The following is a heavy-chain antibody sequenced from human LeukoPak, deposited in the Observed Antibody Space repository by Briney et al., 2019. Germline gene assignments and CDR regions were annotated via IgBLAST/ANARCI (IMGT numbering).Heavy chain of an antibody. CDR2: INHSGST. J-gene: IGHJ5*02. CDR1: GGSFSGYY. CDR3: ARGRIAEAEAGFDP. D-gene: IGHD6-13*01. V-gene: IGHV4-34*01. Sequence: PSETLSLTCAVYGGSFSGYYWSWIRQPPGKGLEWIGEINHSGSTNYNPSLKSRVTISVDTSTNQFSLKLSSVTAADTAVYYCARGRIAEAEAGFDPWGQGTLVTASS.